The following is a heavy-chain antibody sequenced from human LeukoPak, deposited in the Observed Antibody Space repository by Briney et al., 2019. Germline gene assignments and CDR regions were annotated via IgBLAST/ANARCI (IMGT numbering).Heavy chain of an antibody. V-gene: IGHV1-2*06. J-gene: IGHJ5*02. Sequence: GASVTVSLLASGYAFIEYYMHWVGPAAAKGVEWLGRINPNSCGTNCTQKFQGRVTMTRDTSISTAYMELSRLRSDDTAVYYCARAPPTIAAAGRNWFDPWGKGTLVTVSS. CDR2: INPNSCGT. CDR1: GYAFIEYY. D-gene: IGHD6-13*01. CDR3: ARAPPTIAAAGRNWFDP.